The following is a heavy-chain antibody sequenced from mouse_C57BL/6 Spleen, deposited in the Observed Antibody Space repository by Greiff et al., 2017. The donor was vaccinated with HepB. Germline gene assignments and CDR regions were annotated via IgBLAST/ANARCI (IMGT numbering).Heavy chain of an antibody. D-gene: IGHD4-1*01. J-gene: IGHJ2*01. CDR1: GYTFTSYG. CDR2: IYPRSGNT. CDR3: ARSLTGTGFDY. V-gene: IGHV1-81*01. Sequence: VKLMESGAELARPGASVKLSCKASGYTFTSYGISWVKQSTGQGLEWIGEIYPRSGNTYYNEKFKGKATLTADKSSSTAYMELRSLTSEDSAVYFCARSLTGTGFDYWGQGTTLTVSS.